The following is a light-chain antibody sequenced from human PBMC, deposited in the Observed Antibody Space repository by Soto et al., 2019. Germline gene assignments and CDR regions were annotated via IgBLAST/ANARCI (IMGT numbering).Light chain of an antibody. CDR2: AAS. CDR1: QGISSY. CDR3: QQLNSYPPT. V-gene: IGKV1-9*01. Sequence: DIQMTHSPSTLSASLGYRVTITFRASQGISSYLAWYQQKPGKAPKLLIYAASTLQSGVPSRFSGSGSGTEFTLTISSLQPEDFATYYCQQLNSYPPTFGQGTRLEIK. J-gene: IGKJ5*01.